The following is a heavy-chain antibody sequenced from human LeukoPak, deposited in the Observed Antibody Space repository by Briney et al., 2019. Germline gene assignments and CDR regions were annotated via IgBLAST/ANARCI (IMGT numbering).Heavy chain of an antibody. Sequence: VASVKVSCKASGYTFTSYYMHWVRQAPGQGLEWMGIINPSGGSTSYAQKFQGRVTMTRDTSTSTVYMEPSSLRSEDTAVYYCAIHPWTSGSYSWFDPWGQGTLVTVSS. CDR3: AIHPWTSGSYSWFDP. J-gene: IGHJ5*02. V-gene: IGHV1-46*01. D-gene: IGHD1-26*01. CDR2: INPSGGST. CDR1: GYTFTSYY.